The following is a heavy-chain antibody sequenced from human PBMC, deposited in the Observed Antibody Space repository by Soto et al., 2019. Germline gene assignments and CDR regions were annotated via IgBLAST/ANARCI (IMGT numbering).Heavy chain of an antibody. CDR2: IYYSGST. D-gene: IGHD4-17*01. V-gene: IGHV4-39*01. J-gene: IGHJ4*02. CDR1: GGSISSSSYY. CDR3: ARHDRDYGDQIDY. Sequence: QLQLQESGPGLVKSSETLSLTCTVSGGSISSSSYYWGWIRQPPGKGLEWIGSIYYSGSTYYNSSLKSRVTIAVDTSKNQFSLKVSSVTAADAAVYYCARHDRDYGDQIDYWGQGTLVTVSS.